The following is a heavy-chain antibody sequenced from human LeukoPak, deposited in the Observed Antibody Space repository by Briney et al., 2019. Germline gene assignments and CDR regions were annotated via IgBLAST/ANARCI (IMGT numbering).Heavy chain of an antibody. CDR1: GGSINGFH. CDR2: IYNSGST. CDR3: ARGNWPLDY. V-gene: IGHV4-59*01. J-gene: IGHJ4*02. Sequence: SETLSLTCTVSGGSINGFHWSWIRQPPGKELEWIGVIYNSGSTEYNPSLKSRVTISVVTSKNQLSLKVTSVTAADTAVYYCARGNWPLDYWGQGTLVTVSS.